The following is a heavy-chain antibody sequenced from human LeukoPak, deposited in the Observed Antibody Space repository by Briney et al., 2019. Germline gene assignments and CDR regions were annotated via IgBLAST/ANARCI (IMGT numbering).Heavy chain of an antibody. J-gene: IGHJ4*02. V-gene: IGHV1-69*04. CDR3: ARENYYDSSGGFDY. Sequence: SVKVSCKASGGTFSSYAISWVRQAPGQGLEWMGRIIPILGIANYAQKFQGRVAITADKSTSTAYMELSSLRSEDTAVYYCARENYYDSSGGFDYWGQGTLVTVSS. D-gene: IGHD3-22*01. CDR2: IIPILGIA. CDR1: GGTFSSYA.